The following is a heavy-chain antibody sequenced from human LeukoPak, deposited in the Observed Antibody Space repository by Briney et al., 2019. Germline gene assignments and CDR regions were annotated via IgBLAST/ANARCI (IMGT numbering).Heavy chain of an antibody. CDR2: ISTYIGVT. J-gene: IGHJ5*02. V-gene: IGHV1-18*04. CDR1: GFRFTGFG. Sequence: ASVNVSCKASGFRFTGFGVSWVRQAPGQGLEWMGWISTYIGVTHYAEKFEDRVSMTIDTSTTTVYMELRSLRYDDTAVYYCARDSDYSGNGNGDWFDPWGQGTVVTVSS. CDR3: ARDSDYSGNGNGDWFDP. D-gene: IGHD4-11*01.